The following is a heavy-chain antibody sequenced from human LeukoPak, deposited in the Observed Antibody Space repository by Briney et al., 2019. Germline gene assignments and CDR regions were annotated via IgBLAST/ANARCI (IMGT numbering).Heavy chain of an antibody. CDR1: GYTFTSFD. CDR3: ARDEWVVAATHVLSQFDY. Sequence: GASVKVSCKASGYTFTSFDFNWVRQATGQGLEWMGWMKSNDGHTGYAQKFQGRVTMTRDTSISTAYMELSSLRSDDTAVYYCARDEWVVAATHVLSQFDYWGQGTLVTVSS. CDR2: MKSNDGHT. D-gene: IGHD2-15*01. J-gene: IGHJ4*02. V-gene: IGHV1-8*01.